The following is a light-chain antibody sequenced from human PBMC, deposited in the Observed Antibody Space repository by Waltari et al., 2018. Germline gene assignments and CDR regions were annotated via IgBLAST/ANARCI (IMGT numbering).Light chain of an antibody. Sequence: QSVLTQPPSVSGAPGQRVTISCAGRSSNIGANFDVQWYQQVPGTAPKLLIHVNTNRPSGVPGRFSGSESGTSASLAITGLQPEDEADYYCQSYDNSLTTWVFGGGTTLTVL. J-gene: IGLJ3*02. V-gene: IGLV1-40*01. CDR1: SSNIGANFD. CDR2: VNT. CDR3: QSYDNSLTTWV.